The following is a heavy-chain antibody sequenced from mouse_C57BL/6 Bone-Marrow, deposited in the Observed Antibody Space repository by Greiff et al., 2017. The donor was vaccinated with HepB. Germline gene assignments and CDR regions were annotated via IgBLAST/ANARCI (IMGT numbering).Heavy chain of an antibody. CDR3: ARQRGWDIFDY. Sequence: EVMLVESGGGLVQPGGSLKLSCAASGFTFSDYYMYWVRQTPEKRLEWVAYISNGGGSTYYPDTVKGRFTISRDNAKNTLYLQMSRLKSEDTAMYYCARQRGWDIFDYWGQGTTLTVSS. CDR1: GFTFSDYY. V-gene: IGHV5-12*01. J-gene: IGHJ2*01. D-gene: IGHD3-3*01. CDR2: ISNGGGST.